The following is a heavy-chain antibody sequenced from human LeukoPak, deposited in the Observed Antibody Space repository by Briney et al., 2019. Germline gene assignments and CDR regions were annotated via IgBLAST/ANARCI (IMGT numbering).Heavy chain of an antibody. V-gene: IGHV4-39*01. Sequence: PSETLSLTCTVSGGSISSSSYYWGWIRQPPGKGLEWIGSIYYSGSTYYNPSLKSRVTISVDTSKNQFSLKLSSVTAADTAVYYCARSYYDFWSGYSNYMDVWGKGTTVTVSS. CDR2: IYYSGST. CDR3: ARSYYDFWSGYSNYMDV. CDR1: GGSISSSSYY. J-gene: IGHJ6*03. D-gene: IGHD3-3*01.